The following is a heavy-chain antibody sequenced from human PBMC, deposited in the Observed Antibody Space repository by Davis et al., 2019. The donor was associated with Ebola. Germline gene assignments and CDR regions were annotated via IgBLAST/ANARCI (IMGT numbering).Heavy chain of an antibody. CDR1: GGSISSGGYY. CDR3: AREDFSRYCSGGSCQRIFDY. V-gene: IGHV4-31*03. Sequence: LRLSCTVSGGSISSGGYYWSWIRQHPGKGLEWIGYINYSGSTYYNPSLKSRVTISADTSKNQFSLKLSSVTAADTAVYYCAREDFSRYCSGGSCQRIFDYWGQGTLVTVSP. J-gene: IGHJ4*02. CDR2: INYSGST. D-gene: IGHD2-15*01.